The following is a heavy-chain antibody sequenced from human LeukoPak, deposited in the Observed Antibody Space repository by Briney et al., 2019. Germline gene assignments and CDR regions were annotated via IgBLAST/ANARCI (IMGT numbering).Heavy chain of an antibody. D-gene: IGHD3-22*01. CDR1: GDSVSSNSAA. J-gene: IGHJ6*02. Sequence: SQTLSLTCAISGDSVSSNSAAWNWIRQSPSRGLEWLGRTYYRSKWYNDYAVSVKSRITINPDTSKNQFSLQLNSVTPEDTAVYYCARDRESGYYLYYYYYYGMDVWGQGTTVTVSS. CDR2: TYYRSKWYN. CDR3: ARDRESGYYLYYYYYYGMDV. V-gene: IGHV6-1*01.